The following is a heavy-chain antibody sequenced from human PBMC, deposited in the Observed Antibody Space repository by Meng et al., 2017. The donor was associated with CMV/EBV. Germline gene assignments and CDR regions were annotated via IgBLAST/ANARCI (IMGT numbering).Heavy chain of an antibody. D-gene: IGHD2-15*01. Sequence: GQVVVTPSGPLSLTCTVSGGSISSYYWGWSRHPGGRGLEWIGGIYNSGSTNYNPSLKSRCTMSVDTSKNQFSLKLSSVTAADTAVYYCARSMVVAGDWFDPWGQGTLVTVSS. V-gene: IGHV4-4*07. J-gene: IGHJ5*02. CDR2: IYNSGST. CDR3: ARSMVVAGDWFDP. CDR1: GGSISSYY.